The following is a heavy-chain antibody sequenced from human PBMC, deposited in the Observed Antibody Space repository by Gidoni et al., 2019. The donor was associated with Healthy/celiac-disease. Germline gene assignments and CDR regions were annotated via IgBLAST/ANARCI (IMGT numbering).Heavy chain of an antibody. CDR1: GFTFSSYA. Sequence: EVQLLESGGGFVQPGRSLRLSCAASGFTFSSYAMSCVRQASGTGLEWVSAISGSGGSPYSAESVMGRLTIARDNSKNTLYRQMNSLRAEDTAVYYCANPREGLWFGEFPYWGQGTLVTVSS. CDR2: ISGSGGSP. V-gene: IGHV3-23*01. J-gene: IGHJ4*02. CDR3: ANPREGLWFGEFPY. D-gene: IGHD3-10*01.